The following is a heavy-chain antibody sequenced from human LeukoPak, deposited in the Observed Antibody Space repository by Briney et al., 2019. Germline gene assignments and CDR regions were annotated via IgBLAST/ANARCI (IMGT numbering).Heavy chain of an antibody. D-gene: IGHD3-10*02. V-gene: IGHV3-48*03. CDR1: GFSFSIYE. CDR2: NISSVSTI. CDR3: AELGITMIGGV. Sequence: GGSLRLSCAASGFSFSIYETNWVRQAPGKGLEWVSYNISSVSTIYYTDSVKGRFTISRDNAKNSLYLQVNSLRAEDTAVYYCAELGITMIGGVWGKGTTVTISS. J-gene: IGHJ6*04.